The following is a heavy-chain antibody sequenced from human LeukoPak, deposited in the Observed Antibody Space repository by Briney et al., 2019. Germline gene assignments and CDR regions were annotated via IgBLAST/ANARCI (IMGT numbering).Heavy chain of an antibody. CDR1: GFTFSSYA. V-gene: IGHV3-23*01. CDR3: AIVGASVAFAFDI. J-gene: IGHJ3*02. D-gene: IGHD1-26*01. CDR2: ISGSGGST. Sequence: GGSLRLSCAASGFTFSSYAMSWVRQAPGKGLEWVSAISGSGGSTYDADSVKGRFTISRDNSKNTLYLQMNSLRAEDTAVYYCAIVGASVAFAFDIWGQGTMVTVSS.